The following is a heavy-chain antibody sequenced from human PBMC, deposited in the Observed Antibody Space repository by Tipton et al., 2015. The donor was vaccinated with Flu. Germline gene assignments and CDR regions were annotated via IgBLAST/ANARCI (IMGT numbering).Heavy chain of an antibody. D-gene: IGHD4-11*01. CDR3: ARQDFSNYVSDPKSWFDP. J-gene: IGHJ5*02. CDR2: VSRTGST. CDR1: GDSISSDYY. V-gene: IGHV4-38-2*01. Sequence: TLSLTCAVSGDSISSDYYWGWIRQFPGKGLEWIGTVSRTGSTIYNPSLKSRVTMSVDTSRNHLSLRLRSVTAADTAVYFCARQDFSNYVSDPKSWFDPWGQGTPVTVSP.